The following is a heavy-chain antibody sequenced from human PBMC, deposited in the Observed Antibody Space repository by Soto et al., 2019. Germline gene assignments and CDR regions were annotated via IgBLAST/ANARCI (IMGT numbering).Heavy chain of an antibody. D-gene: IGHD1-1*01. CDR3: ARGRYGDY. V-gene: IGHV1-18*01. CDR2: ISAHNGNT. Sequence: QVHLVQSGAEVKKPGASVKVSCKGSGYAFTTYGITWVRQAPGQGLEWMGWISAHNGNTHYAQKLQGRVTVTRDTSTSTAYRALRSLRSDDTAVYYGARGRYGDYWGQGALVTFSS. J-gene: IGHJ4*02. CDR1: GYAFTTYG.